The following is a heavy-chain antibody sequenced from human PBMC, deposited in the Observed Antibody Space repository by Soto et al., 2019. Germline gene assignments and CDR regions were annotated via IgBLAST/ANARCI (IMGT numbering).Heavy chain of an antibody. J-gene: IGHJ4*02. CDR1: GGSISSSSYY. CDR3: ARQGIHLWYDQSDY. V-gene: IGHV4-39*01. D-gene: IGHD5-18*01. CDR2: IYYSGST. Sequence: SETLSLTCTVSGGSISSSSYYWGWIRQPPGKGLEWIGSIYYSGSTYYNPSLKSRVTISVDTSKNQFSLKLSSVTAADTAVYYCARQGIHLWYDQSDYWGQGTLVTVSS.